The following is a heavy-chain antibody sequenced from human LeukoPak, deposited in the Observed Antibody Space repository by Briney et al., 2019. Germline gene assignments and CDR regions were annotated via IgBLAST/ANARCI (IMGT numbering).Heavy chain of an antibody. V-gene: IGHV1-2*06. CDR3: ARTMDHYDSSGHWLSYFDS. Sequence: VASVKVSCKASGYTFIAYYIHWVRQAPGQGLEWMGRINPNSGGTNYAQKFQGRVTMTRDTSIGTANMEVSRLTSDDAAVYYCARTMDHYDSSGHWLSYFDSXGQGTLVTVSS. CDR2: INPNSGGT. J-gene: IGHJ4*02. D-gene: IGHD3-22*01. CDR1: GYTFIAYY.